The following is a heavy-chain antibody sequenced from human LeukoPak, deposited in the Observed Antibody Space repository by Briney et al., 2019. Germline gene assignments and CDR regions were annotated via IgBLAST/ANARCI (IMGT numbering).Heavy chain of an antibody. Sequence: SETLSLTCAVYGGSFSGYYWSWIRQPPGKGLEWIGEINHSGSTNYNPSLKSRVTISVDTSKNQFSLKLSSVTAADTAVYYCARYNGNRSVLKVGAVYYYGMDVWGQGTTVTVSS. CDR1: GGSFSGYY. CDR2: INHSGST. D-gene: IGHD1-26*01. J-gene: IGHJ6*02. CDR3: ARYNGNRSVLKVGAVYYYGMDV. V-gene: IGHV4-34*01.